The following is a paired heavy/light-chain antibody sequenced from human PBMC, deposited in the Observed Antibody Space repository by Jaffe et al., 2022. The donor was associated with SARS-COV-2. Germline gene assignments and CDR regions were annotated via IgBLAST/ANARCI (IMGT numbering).Heavy chain of an antibody. CDR1: GFTFSNYA. CDR3: ARDGVATYFYHGIDV. J-gene: IGHJ6*02. V-gene: IGHV3-30-3*01. Sequence: QVQLVESGGGVVQPGRSLRLSCAASGFTFSNYAMHWVRQAPGKGLEWVAVISYDGGNEYYADSLKGRFTISRDNPKNTLYLQLNGLRTEDTAVYYCARDGVATYFYHGIDVWGQGTTVTV. CDR2: ISYDGGNE. D-gene: IGHD3-16*01.
Light chain of an antibody. V-gene: IGKV1D-12*01. Sequence: DIQMTQSPSSVSASVGDRVTITCRASQGISSWLVWFQQKPGKAPRLLMYAASTLQSGVPSRFSGSGSGTDFTLTISSLQPEDFATYYCQQTNSFPITFGQGTRLEIK. J-gene: IGKJ5*01. CDR2: AAS. CDR1: QGISSW. CDR3: QQTNSFPIT.